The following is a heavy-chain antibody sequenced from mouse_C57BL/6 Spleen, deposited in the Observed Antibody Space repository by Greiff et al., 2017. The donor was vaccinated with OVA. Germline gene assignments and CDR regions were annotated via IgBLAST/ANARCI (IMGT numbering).Heavy chain of an antibody. Sequence: VHVKQSGAELVKPGASVKLSCTASGFNIKDYYMHWVKQRTEQGLEWIGRIDPEDGETKYAPKFQGKATITADTSSNTAYLQPSSLTSEDTAVYYCARDYGSSHLDYWGQGTTLTVSS. V-gene: IGHV14-2*01. CDR2: IDPEDGET. CDR3: ARDYGSSHLDY. D-gene: IGHD1-1*01. CDR1: GFNIKDYY. J-gene: IGHJ2*01.